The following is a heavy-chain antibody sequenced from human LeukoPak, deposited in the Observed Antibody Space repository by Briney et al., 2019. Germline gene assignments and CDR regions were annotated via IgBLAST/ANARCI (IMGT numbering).Heavy chain of an antibody. CDR2: ISRSNIYK. CDR3: ARENEATIFADDY. Sequence: SGGSLRLSCAASGFTFSSYTMNWVRLAPGKGLEWVSSISRSNIYKYYADSVKGRFTISRDNAKNSLYLQMNSLRAEDTAVYYCARENEATIFADDYWGQGTLVTVSS. D-gene: IGHD3-3*01. J-gene: IGHJ4*02. CDR1: GFTFSSYT. V-gene: IGHV3-21*01.